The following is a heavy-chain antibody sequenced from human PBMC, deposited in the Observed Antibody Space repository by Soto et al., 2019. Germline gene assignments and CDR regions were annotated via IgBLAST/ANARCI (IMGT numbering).Heavy chain of an antibody. Sequence: QVQLVQSGAEVKKPGSSVKVSCKASGGTFSSYAISWVRQAPGQELEWMGGIIPIFGTANYAQKFQGRVTITADESTSTAYMELSSLRSEDTAVYYCARVYIEYSSSSLKYYYGMDVWGQGTTVTVSS. CDR3: ARVYIEYSSSSLKYYYGMDV. CDR1: GGTFSSYA. D-gene: IGHD6-6*01. CDR2: IIPIFGTA. J-gene: IGHJ6*02. V-gene: IGHV1-69*12.